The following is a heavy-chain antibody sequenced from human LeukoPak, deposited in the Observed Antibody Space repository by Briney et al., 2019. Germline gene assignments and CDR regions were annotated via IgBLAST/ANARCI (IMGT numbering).Heavy chain of an antibody. D-gene: IGHD6-19*01. Sequence: ASVKVSCKSSGYTFTNCGINWVRQAPGQGLEWMVCISTYNGNTNYAQNLQGRVTVTTDTSTSTAYMELRSLRSDDTAVYYCARDRGVAVSGVSWDWGQGTLVTVSS. CDR1: GYTFTNCG. CDR2: ISTYNGNT. J-gene: IGHJ4*02. V-gene: IGHV1-18*01. CDR3: ARDRGVAVSGVSWD.